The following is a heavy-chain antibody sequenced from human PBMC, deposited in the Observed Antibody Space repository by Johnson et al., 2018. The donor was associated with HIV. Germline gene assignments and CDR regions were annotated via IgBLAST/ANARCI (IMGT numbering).Heavy chain of an antibody. Sequence: VQLVESGGGVVQPGRSLRLSCAPSGFTFSRYAMHWVRQAPGKGLEWVAVISYHGSNKYYADSVKGRFTISRDNSKNTLYLQMSSLRVEDTAVYYCAKYRQQLVRSAFDIWGQGTMVTVSS. V-gene: IGHV3-30-3*02. CDR1: GFTFSRYA. D-gene: IGHD6-13*01. CDR2: ISYHGSNK. J-gene: IGHJ3*02. CDR3: AKYRQQLVRSAFDI.